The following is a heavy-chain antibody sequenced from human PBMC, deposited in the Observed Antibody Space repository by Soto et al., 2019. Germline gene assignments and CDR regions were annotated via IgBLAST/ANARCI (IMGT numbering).Heavy chain of an antibody. Sequence: PAGTLSLTCAVSGGSISGSYYYWVWLRQCPGKGPAWIWSVFYTGCTSFTPSLESRVSVSVDTSKNQFSLKVSGVSAAHTAVYYCATSQKGYNWNYFDHWGQGALVTVSS. D-gene: IGHD1-20*01. CDR1: GGSISGSYYY. CDR3: ATSQKGYNWNYFDH. J-gene: IGHJ4*02. V-gene: IGHV4-39*01. CDR2: VFYTGCT.